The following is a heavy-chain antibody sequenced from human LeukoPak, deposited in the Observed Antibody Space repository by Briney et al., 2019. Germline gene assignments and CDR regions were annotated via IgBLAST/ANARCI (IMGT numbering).Heavy chain of an antibody. D-gene: IGHD3-22*01. V-gene: IGHV4-38-2*01. CDR3: ERPYYYDSSGYYWLDP. J-gene: IGHJ5*02. CDR2: IYHSGST. CDR1: GYSISSGYY. Sequence: SETLSLTCAVSGYSISSGYYWGWIRQPRGKGLEGIGSIYHSGSTYYNPSLKSRVTISVDTSKNQFSLKQSSVTGADTAVYYCERPYYYDSSGYYWLDPWGQGPVVTVSS.